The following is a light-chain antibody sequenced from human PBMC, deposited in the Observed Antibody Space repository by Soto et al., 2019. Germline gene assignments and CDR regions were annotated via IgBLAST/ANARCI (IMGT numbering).Light chain of an antibody. Sequence: DIQMTQSPSTLSASVGDRVTITCRASQSISTWLAWYQQKPGRAPKLLITHASTLQSGVPSRFIGRGSGTEFTRTISGLQPGDFATYYCQQYNIFRTFGQGTKVEIK. CDR2: HAS. CDR1: QSISTW. CDR3: QQYNIFRT. J-gene: IGKJ1*01. V-gene: IGKV1-5*03.